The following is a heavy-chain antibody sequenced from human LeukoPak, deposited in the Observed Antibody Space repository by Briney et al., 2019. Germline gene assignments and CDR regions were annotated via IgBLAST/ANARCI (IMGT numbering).Heavy chain of an antibody. J-gene: IGHJ4*02. Sequence: GGSLRLSCAASGFTFSDYYMSWIRQAPGKGLEWVSYISSSGSTIYYADSVKGRFTTSRDNAKNSLYLQMNSLRAEDTAVYYCARDWNYYDSSGYGYWGQGTLVTVSS. CDR2: ISSSGSTI. CDR1: GFTFSDYY. D-gene: IGHD3-22*01. V-gene: IGHV3-11*01. CDR3: ARDWNYYDSSGYGY.